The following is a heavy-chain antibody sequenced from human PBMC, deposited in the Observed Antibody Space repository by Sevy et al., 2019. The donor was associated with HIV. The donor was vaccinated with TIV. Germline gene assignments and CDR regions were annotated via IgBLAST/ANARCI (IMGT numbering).Heavy chain of an antibody. CDR2: IRGSGGST. CDR1: GFTFSSYA. V-gene: IGHV3-23*01. J-gene: IGHJ4*02. D-gene: IGHD3-10*01. Sequence: GGSLRLSCAASGFTFSSYAMSWVRQAPGKGLEWVSAIRGSGGSTYYTDSVKGRFTTSRDNSKNTLYLQMNSLRAEDTDVYYGAKDHTSYGLYYFDYWGQGTLVTVSS. CDR3: AKDHTSYGLYYFDY.